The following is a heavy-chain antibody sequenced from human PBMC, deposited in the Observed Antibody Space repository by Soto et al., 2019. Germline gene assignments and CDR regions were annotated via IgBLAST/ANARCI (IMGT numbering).Heavy chain of an antibody. V-gene: IGHV4-39*01. CDR2: IYYSGST. D-gene: IGHD1-26*01. Sequence: QLQLQESGPGLVKPSETLSLTCTVSGGSISSSNSYWGWIRQPPGKGLEWIGSIYYSGSTYYNPSLKSRVSISVDTSKNQFSLELSSVTAADTAVYYCARRGFMGATTIDYWGPGTLVTVSS. CDR3: ARRGFMGATTIDY. CDR1: GGSISSSNSY. J-gene: IGHJ4*02.